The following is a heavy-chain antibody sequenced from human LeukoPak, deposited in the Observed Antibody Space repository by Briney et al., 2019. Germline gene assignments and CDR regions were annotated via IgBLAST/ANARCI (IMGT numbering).Heavy chain of an antibody. Sequence: GGSLRLSCAASGFTFSDYYMSWIRQAPGKGLEWVSYISSSSSYTNYADSVKGRFTISRDNAKNSLYLQMNSLRAEDTAVYYCARDRLVATRGQAGAYGMDVWAKGPRSPSPQ. V-gene: IGHV3-11*06. J-gene: IGHJ6*04. CDR2: ISSSSSYT. D-gene: IGHD5-12*01. CDR1: GFTFSDYY. CDR3: ARDRLVATRGQAGAYGMDV.